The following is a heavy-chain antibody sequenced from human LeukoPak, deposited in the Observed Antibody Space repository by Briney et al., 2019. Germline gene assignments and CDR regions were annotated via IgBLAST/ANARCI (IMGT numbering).Heavy chain of an antibody. V-gene: IGHV3-33*01. J-gene: IGHJ6*01. Sequence: GGSLRLSCAASGFTFSIYGMLWVRQAPGKALEWVAVIWYGGNNKYYADSVKGRFTISRDNSKNTLYLQMYSLRAEDTAVYCCARGDGRTGPFLYGMDVWGQGTTVTVSS. CDR1: GFTFSIYG. CDR2: IWYGGNNK. CDR3: ARGDGRTGPFLYGMDV. D-gene: IGHD2-8*02.